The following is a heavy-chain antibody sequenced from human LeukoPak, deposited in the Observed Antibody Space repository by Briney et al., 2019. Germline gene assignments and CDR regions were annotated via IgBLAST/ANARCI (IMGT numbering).Heavy chain of an antibody. CDR1: GFTFRSYA. Sequence: GGSLRLSCAASGFTFRSYAMHWVRQAPGKGLEWVAVISDDGSRQHYADFLEGRFTISRDNSKNTVSLQMSSLTSEDTAVYFCVREQPGDGWSGFDYWGQGTLVNVSS. CDR2: ISDDGSRQ. V-gene: IGHV3-30*15. D-gene: IGHD6-19*01. CDR3: VREQPGDGWSGFDY. J-gene: IGHJ4*02.